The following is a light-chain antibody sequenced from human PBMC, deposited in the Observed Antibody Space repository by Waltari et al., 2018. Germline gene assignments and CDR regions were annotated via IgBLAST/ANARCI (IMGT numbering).Light chain of an antibody. CDR2: EAS. J-gene: IGKJ5*01. V-gene: IGKV1-5*03. CDR3: QHYNIYPVM. Sequence: DIKMTQSPSTLSASVGDRVTITCRASQSISDWVAWYQPKPGKAPNLLIYEASSLESGVPSRFSGSGSGAEFTLTISSLQPDDFATYYCQHYNIYPVMFGQGTRLEIK. CDR1: QSISDW.